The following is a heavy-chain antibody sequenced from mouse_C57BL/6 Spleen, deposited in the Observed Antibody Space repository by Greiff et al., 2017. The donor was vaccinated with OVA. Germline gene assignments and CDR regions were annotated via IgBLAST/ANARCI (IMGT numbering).Heavy chain of an antibody. CDR1: GYAFSSSW. Sequence: QVQLQQSGPELVKPGASVKISCKASGYAFSSSWMNWVKQRPGTGLEWIGRIYPGDGDTNYNGKFKGKATLTADKSSSTAYMQLSSLTSEDSAVYFCAATTVVGGYFDYWGQGTTLTVSS. D-gene: IGHD1-1*01. V-gene: IGHV1-82*01. J-gene: IGHJ2*01. CDR3: AATTVVGGYFDY. CDR2: IYPGDGDT.